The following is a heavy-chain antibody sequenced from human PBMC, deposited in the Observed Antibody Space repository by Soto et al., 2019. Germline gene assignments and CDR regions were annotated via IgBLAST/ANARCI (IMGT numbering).Heavy chain of an antibody. Sequence: EVPLVESGGGLVQPGGSLRLSCAASGFTVSSNYMSWVRQAPGKGLEWVSVIYSGGSTYYADSVKGRFTISRDNSKNTLYLQMNSLRAEDTAVYYCARIGYDYVWGSYPTGGQGTLVTVSS. CDR3: ARIGYDYVWGSYPT. V-gene: IGHV3-66*01. CDR2: IYSGGST. J-gene: IGHJ4*02. CDR1: GFTVSSNY. D-gene: IGHD3-16*02.